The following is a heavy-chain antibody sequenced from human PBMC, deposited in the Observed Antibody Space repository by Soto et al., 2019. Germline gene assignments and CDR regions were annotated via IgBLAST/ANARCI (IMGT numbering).Heavy chain of an antibody. J-gene: IGHJ4*02. V-gene: IGHV3-33*01. D-gene: IGHD6-19*01. CDR2: IWYDGSNK. CDR1: GFTFRSYG. Sequence: GGSLRLSCAASGFTFRSYGMHWVRQAPGKGLEWLATIWYDGSNKYYRDSVKGRFSISRDNSRNTLYLQMNNLRAEDTAIYYCAREMSDYSSGWYLFDYWGLGTLVTVSS. CDR3: AREMSDYSSGWYLFDY.